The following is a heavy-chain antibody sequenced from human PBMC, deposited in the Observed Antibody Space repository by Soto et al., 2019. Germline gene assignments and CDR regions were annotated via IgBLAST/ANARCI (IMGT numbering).Heavy chain of an antibody. CDR2: IYYSGST. Sequence: PSETLSLTCTVSGGSISSGGYYWSWIRQHPGKGLEWIGYIYYSGSTYYNPSLKSRVTISVDTSKNQFSLKLSSVTAADTAVYYCARVHRGDIVVVPAPPEGAFDIWGQGTMVTVSS. CDR3: ARVHRGDIVVVPAPPEGAFDI. V-gene: IGHV4-31*03. CDR1: GGSISSGGYY. J-gene: IGHJ3*02. D-gene: IGHD2-2*01.